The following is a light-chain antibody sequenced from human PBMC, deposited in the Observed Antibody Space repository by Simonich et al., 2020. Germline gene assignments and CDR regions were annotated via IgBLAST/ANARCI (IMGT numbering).Light chain of an antibody. CDR2: WAS. V-gene: IGKV4-1*01. J-gene: IGKJ1*01. CDR3: QQYYSTPLT. CDR1: QSVLYSSNNANY. Sequence: DIVMTQSPDSLAVSLGERATINCKSSQSVLYSSNNANYLAWYQQKPGQPPNLLIYWASTRESGVPDRFSGSGSGTDFTLTISSLQAEDVAVYYCQQYYSTPLTFGQGTKVEIK.